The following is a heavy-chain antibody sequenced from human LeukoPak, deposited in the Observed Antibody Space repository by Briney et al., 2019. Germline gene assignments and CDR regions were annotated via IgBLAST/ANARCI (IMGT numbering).Heavy chain of an antibody. CDR1: GGPFSGYY. V-gene: IGHV4-34*01. Sequence: SETLSLTCAVYGGPFSGYYWSWIRQPPGKGLEWIGEINHSGSTNYNPSLKSRVTISVGTSKNQFSLKLSSVTAADTAVYYSARDLGYCTNGVCHTRFDYWGQGTLVAVSS. CDR3: ARDLGYCTNGVCHTRFDY. CDR2: INHSGST. D-gene: IGHD2-8*01. J-gene: IGHJ4*02.